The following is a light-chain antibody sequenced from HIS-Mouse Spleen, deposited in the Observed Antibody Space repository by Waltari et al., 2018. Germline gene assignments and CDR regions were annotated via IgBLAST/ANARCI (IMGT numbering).Light chain of an antibody. Sequence: SYELTQPLSVSVALGQTARITWGGNNIGRKKVHWYQQKQGQAPVLVIYRDSNRPSGIPERFSGSNSGNTATLTISRAQAGDEADYYCQVWDSSTVVFGGGTKLTVL. CDR1: NIGRKK. CDR3: QVWDSSTVV. V-gene: IGLV3-9*01. CDR2: RDS. J-gene: IGLJ2*01.